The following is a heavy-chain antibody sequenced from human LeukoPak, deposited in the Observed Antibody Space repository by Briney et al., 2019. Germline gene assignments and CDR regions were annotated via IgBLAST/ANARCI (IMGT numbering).Heavy chain of an antibody. CDR1: DDTFSTSA. D-gene: IGHD6-13*01. J-gene: IGHJ4*02. CDR3: ARTGRDTSSSNPFDL. Sequence: SVKVSCKTSDDTFSTSAISWVRQAPGQGLEWMGRIIPMLGTASNAEKFYGRVTITADKSTSTTYLELNSLRSDGTAVYYCARTGRDTSSSNPFDLWGQGTRVTVSS. CDR2: IIPMLGTA. V-gene: IGHV1-69*06.